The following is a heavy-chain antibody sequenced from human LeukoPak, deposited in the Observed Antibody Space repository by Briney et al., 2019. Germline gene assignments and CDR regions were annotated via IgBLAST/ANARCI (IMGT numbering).Heavy chain of an antibody. CDR3: ARHLEGRGWGPDMDY. V-gene: IGHV1-18*01. CDR2: ISAYNGNT. Sequence: ASVKVSCKASGYTFTSYGISWVRQAPGQGLEWMGWISAYNGNTNYAQKLQGRVTMTTDTSTSTAYMELRSLRSDDTAVYYCARHLEGRGWGPDMDYWGQGTLVTVSS. CDR1: GYTFTSYG. J-gene: IGHJ4*02. D-gene: IGHD7-27*01.